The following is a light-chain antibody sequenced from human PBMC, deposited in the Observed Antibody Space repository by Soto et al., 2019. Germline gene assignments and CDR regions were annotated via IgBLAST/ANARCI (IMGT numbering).Light chain of an antibody. J-gene: IGKJ1*01. V-gene: IGKV1-5*03. CDR3: QQYNSYWT. CDR1: QSISSW. CDR2: KAS. Sequence: DIQMTQSPSTLSASVGDRVTITCRASQSISSWLAWYQQKPGKAPKLLIYKASSLESGVPSRFSGSGSGTEFTPTISSLQPDDFATYYCQQYNSYWTFGPGTKVEIK.